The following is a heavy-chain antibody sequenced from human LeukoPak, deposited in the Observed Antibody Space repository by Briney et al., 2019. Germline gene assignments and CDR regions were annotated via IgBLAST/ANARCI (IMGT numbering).Heavy chain of an antibody. CDR2: IGSSGSTI. CDR1: GFTFSTYE. Sequence: PGGSLRLSCAASGFTFSTYEMNWVRQAPGKGLEGVSYIGSSGSTIYYADSVKGRFTISRDNAKNSLYLQMNSLRAEDTAVYYCAREGRSGYDLTGYYGMDVWGKGTTVTVSS. V-gene: IGHV3-48*03. CDR3: AREGRSGYDLTGYYGMDV. D-gene: IGHD5-12*01. J-gene: IGHJ6*04.